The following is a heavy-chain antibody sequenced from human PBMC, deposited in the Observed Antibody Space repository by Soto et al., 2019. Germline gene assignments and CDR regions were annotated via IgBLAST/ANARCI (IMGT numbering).Heavy chain of an antibody. CDR1: GGSLSSYY. CDR3: AREVRYQLPGTIFGVVTSFDY. J-gene: IGHJ4*02. V-gene: IGHV4-59*01. Sequence: PSETLSLTCSVSGGSLSSYYWSWIRQPPGKGLEWIGYIYYSGSTNYNPSLKSRVTISVDTSKNQFSLKLSSVTAADTAVYYCAREVRYQLPGTIFGVVTSFDYWGQGTLVTVSS. CDR2: IYYSGST. D-gene: IGHD3-3*01.